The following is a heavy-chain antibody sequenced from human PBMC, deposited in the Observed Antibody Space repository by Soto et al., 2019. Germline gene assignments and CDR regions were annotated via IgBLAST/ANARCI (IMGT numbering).Heavy chain of an antibody. CDR1: GFTFSSYA. CDR3: ARENYVYYYYGMDV. D-gene: IGHD1-7*01. Sequence: GGSLRLSCAASGFTFSSYAMHWVRQAPGKGLEWVAVISYDGSNKYYADSVKGRFTISRDNSKNTLYLQMNSLRAEDTAVYYCARENYVYYYYGMDVWGQGTTVTVSS. J-gene: IGHJ6*02. CDR2: ISYDGSNK. V-gene: IGHV3-30-3*01.